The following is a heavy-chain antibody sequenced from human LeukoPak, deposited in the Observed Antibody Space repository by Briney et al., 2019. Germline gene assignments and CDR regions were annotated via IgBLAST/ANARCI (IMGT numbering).Heavy chain of an antibody. CDR1: GGSLSGYY. J-gene: IGHJ4*02. Sequence: SETLSLTCAVYGGSLSGYYWSWIRQPPGKGLEWIGEINHSGSTNYNPTLKSRVTISVDTSKNQFSLKLSSVTAADTAVYYCARAPDSGYDYIDYWGQGTLVTVSS. CDR2: INHSGST. V-gene: IGHV4-34*01. CDR3: ARAPDSGYDYIDY. D-gene: IGHD5-12*01.